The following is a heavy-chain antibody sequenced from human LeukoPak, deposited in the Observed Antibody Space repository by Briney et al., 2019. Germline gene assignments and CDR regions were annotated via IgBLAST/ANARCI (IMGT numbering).Heavy chain of an antibody. J-gene: IGHJ4*02. CDR1: GFSLSTSGMR. D-gene: IGHD3-10*01. CDR3: ARMATRGVNPYFDY. CDR2: IDWDDDK. V-gene: IGHV2-70*04. Sequence: SGPALVKPTQTPTLTCTFSGFSLSTSGMRVSWIRQPPGKALEWLARIDWDDDKFYSTSLKTRLTISKDTSKNQVVLTMTNMDPVDTATYYCARMATRGVNPYFDYWGQGTLVTVSS.